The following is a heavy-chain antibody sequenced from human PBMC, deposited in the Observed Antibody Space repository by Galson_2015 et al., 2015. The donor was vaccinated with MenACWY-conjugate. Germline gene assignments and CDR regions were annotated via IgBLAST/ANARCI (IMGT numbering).Heavy chain of an antibody. D-gene: IGHD6-13*01. J-gene: IGHJ5*02. Sequence: SLRLSCAASGFSFSSYWMHWVRQGPGKGLVWVSRFNSDGSSTNYADSVKGRFTISRDNAKNTLYLQMNSRRAEDTAVYYCARGGQGLAAAEDTSFDPSGQGTLVTVSS. V-gene: IGHV3-74*01. CDR1: GFSFSSYW. CDR3: ARGGQGLAAAEDTSFDP. CDR2: FNSDGSST.